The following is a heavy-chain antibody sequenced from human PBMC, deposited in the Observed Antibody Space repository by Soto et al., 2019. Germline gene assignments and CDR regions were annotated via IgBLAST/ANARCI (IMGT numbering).Heavy chain of an antibody. CDR1: GGSFSGYD. V-gene: IGHV4-34*01. CDR3: ARDKITGLFDY. Sequence: QVQLQQWGAGLLKPSETLSLTCAVYGGSFSGYDWTWIRQPPGTGLEWIGEINHSGSTNYNPSLKRRVTISVATSKNQFSLKLTLGTAADTAVYYCARDKITGLFDYWGQGTLVTVSS. CDR2: INHSGST. J-gene: IGHJ4*02. D-gene: IGHD2-8*02.